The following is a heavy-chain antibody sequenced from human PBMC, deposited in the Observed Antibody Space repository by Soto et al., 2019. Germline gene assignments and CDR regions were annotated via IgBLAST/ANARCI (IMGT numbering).Heavy chain of an antibody. V-gene: IGHV1-69*04. Sequence: SVKVSCKASGGTFSSYTISWVRQAPGQGLEWMGRIIPILGIANYAQKFQGRVTITADKSTSTAYMELSSLRSEDTAVYYCARDYDILTGPEYYFAYWGQGTLVTVSS. CDR2: IIPILGIA. J-gene: IGHJ4*02. D-gene: IGHD3-9*01. CDR1: GGTFSSYT. CDR3: ARDYDILTGPEYYFAY.